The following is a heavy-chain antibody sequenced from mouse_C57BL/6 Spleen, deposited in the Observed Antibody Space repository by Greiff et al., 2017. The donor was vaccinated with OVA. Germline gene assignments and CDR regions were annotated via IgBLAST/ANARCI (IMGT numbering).Heavy chain of an antibody. CDR1: GYTFTSYW. CDR3: ASAPLGGGFAY. Sequence: VQLQQPGAELVMPGASVKLSCKASGYTFTSYWMHWVKQRPGQGLEWIGEIDPSDSYTNYNQKFKGKATLTVDKSSSTAYMQLSSLPSDDSAVYYCASAPLGGGFAYWGQGTLVTVSA. CDR2: IDPSDSYT. D-gene: IGHD3-3*01. V-gene: IGHV1-69*01. J-gene: IGHJ3*01.